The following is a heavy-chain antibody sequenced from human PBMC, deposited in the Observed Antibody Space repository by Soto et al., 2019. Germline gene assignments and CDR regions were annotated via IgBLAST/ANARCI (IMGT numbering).Heavy chain of an antibody. Sequence: QVQLVQSGAEVKKPGASVRLSCKVSGKSFDNFAVHWVRQTPGQRPEWMGRINVGYDKTKYSEKFQGRVIVSYDTSATTAYMELRALSSEDTAVYYCARAKYDYIWGSYHPFDQWAQGAQVTVAS. D-gene: IGHD3-16*02. CDR3: ARAKYDYIWGSYHPFDQ. CDR1: GKSFDNFA. CDR2: INVGYDKT. V-gene: IGHV1-3*01. J-gene: IGHJ4*02.